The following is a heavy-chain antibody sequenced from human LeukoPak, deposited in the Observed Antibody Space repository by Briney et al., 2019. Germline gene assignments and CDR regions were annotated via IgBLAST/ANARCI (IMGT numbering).Heavy chain of an antibody. V-gene: IGHV1-69*13. CDR2: ILPIFRMI. CDR3: AICSSTWSGDRPDS. CDR1: GGTFRNYP. Sequence: SVKVSCKASGGTFRNYPISWVRQAPGQGLEWMGGILPIFRMINYAEKFQGRVTITADESTTTAYLKLNSLRSEDTAVYYCAICSSTWSGDRPDSWGQGSLVTVSS. D-gene: IGHD2-2*01. J-gene: IGHJ4*02.